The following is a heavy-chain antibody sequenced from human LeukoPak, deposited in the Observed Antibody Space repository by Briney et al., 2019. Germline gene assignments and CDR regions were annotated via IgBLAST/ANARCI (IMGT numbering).Heavy chain of an antibody. D-gene: IGHD3-22*01. CDR3: ARCSSGYYGDYYFDY. V-gene: IGHV3-7*03. Sequence: GGSLRLSCAASGFTFSSYWMSWVRQAPGKGLEWVANIKQDGSEKYYVDSVKGRFTISRDNAKNSLYLQMNSLRAEDTAVYYCARCSSGYYGDYYFDYWGQGTLVTVSS. CDR1: GFTFSSYW. CDR2: IKQDGSEK. J-gene: IGHJ4*02.